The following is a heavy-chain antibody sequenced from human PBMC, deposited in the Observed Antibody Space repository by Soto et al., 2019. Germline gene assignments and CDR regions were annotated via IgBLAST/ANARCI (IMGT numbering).Heavy chain of an antibody. CDR1: GFTITSSA. CDR2: TVVGSGNT. CDR3: ASDSNGRNGYYYVYDY. J-gene: IGHJ4*02. Sequence: SANHPCKASGFTITSSAVLRVRQDRGQRLEWRGWTVVGSGNTNYAQKLQQRVTITRDIYRNIAHMELSSLRSEDQAVYYCASDSNGRNGYYYVYDYWGQGTLVTVSS. D-gene: IGHD3-22*01. V-gene: IGHV1-58*01.